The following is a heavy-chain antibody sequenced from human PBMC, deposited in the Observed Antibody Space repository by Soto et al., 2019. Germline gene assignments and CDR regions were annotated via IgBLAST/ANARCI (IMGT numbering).Heavy chain of an antibody. D-gene: IGHD1-26*01. Sequence: QVQLVQSGGGLVKPGGSLRLSCRASGLTFSYSYMTWIRQAPGKGLEWVSYISGSGAREIRYADSVMGRFTISRDNAEKSVYLQMESLRPDDTAVYYCASNVGLNYWGQGTLVIVSS. J-gene: IGHJ4*02. CDR3: ASNVGLNY. CDR2: ISGSGAREI. V-gene: IGHV3-11*01. CDR1: GLTFSYSY.